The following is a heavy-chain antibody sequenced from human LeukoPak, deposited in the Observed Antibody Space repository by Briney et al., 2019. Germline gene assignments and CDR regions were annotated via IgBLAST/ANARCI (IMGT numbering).Heavy chain of an antibody. CDR3: ARALQLWLLGGVDY. CDR1: GFTFGSYE. Sequence: QPGGSLRLSCAASGFTFGSYEMNWFRQAPGKGLEWVAYSGRSGLPIYYADSVKGRFTISRDSAKNSLYLQMNSLRAGDTAVYYCARALQLWLLGGVDYWGQGTLVTVSS. J-gene: IGHJ4*02. CDR2: SGRSGLPI. V-gene: IGHV3-48*03. D-gene: IGHD5-18*01.